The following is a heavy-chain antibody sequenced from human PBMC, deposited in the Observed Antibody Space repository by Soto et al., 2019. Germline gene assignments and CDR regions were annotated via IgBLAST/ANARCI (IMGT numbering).Heavy chain of an antibody. D-gene: IGHD2-2*01. J-gene: IGHJ6*02. V-gene: IGHV3-30*18. CDR2: ISYDGGNK. CDR1: GFTFSSYG. Sequence: QVQLVESGGGVVQPGRSLRLSCAASGFTFSSYGMHWVRQAPGKGLEWVAVISYDGGNKYYADSVKGRFTISRDNPKNTLYLQMSSLRPEDTAVYYCAKVLGYCTSSSCSREAFYYYGMDVWGQGTTVTVSS. CDR3: AKVLGYCTSSSCSREAFYYYGMDV.